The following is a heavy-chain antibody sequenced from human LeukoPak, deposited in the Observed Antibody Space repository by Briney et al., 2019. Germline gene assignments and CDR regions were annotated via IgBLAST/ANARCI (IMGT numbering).Heavy chain of an antibody. Sequence: PSETLSLTCTVSGVSISSHYWNWIRQPPGKGLEWIGHIYYTGTTNYNPSLKSRVTIPVDRSKNHFSLKLKSVTNADTAVYYCARAGPWQIDPWGQGILVTVSS. V-gene: IGHV4-59*11. CDR2: IYYTGTT. CDR1: GVSISSHY. J-gene: IGHJ5*02. D-gene: IGHD3-10*01. CDR3: ARAGPWQIDP.